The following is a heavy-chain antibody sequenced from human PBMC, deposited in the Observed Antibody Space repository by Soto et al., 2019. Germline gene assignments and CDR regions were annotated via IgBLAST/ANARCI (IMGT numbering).Heavy chain of an antibody. CDR1: DDSFSSFAHY. D-gene: IGHD3-10*01. CDR3: ARRERYYGSPGWFDP. CDR2: VYYNENT. J-gene: IGHJ5*02. V-gene: IGHV4-39*01. Sequence: PSETLYLPCTVSDDSFSSFAHYWGWIRQPPGKGLEWIGTVYYNENTYYNPSLKSRVTISVDTAKNQFSLNLRSVTAADTAIYFCARRERYYGSPGWFDPWGQGTLVTVS.